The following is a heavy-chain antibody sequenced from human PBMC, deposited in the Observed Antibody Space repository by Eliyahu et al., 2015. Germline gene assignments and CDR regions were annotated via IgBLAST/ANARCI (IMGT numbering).Heavy chain of an antibody. J-gene: IGHJ4*02. D-gene: IGHD1-1*01. Sequence: EVQLLESGGGXVQPGGSLRXSCAASGFTFSSXAMSWVRQAPGXGVGWISAISGSGSSTYYXDSVKGRFTISRDNSKNTLYLQMNSLRAEDTAVHYCAKDGKNWKDVPEPLLDHWGQGTLVTVSS. CDR3: AKDGKNWKDVPEPLLDH. CDR2: ISGSGSST. V-gene: IGHV3-23*01. CDR1: GFTFSSXA.